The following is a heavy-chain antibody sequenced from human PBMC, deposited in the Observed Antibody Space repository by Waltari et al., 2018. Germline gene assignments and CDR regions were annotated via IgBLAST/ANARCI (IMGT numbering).Heavy chain of an antibody. CDR1: GGSFSGYY. CDR2: INHSGST. V-gene: IGHV4-34*03. Sequence: QVQLQQWGVGLLKPSETLSLTCAVYGGSFSGYYWSWIRQPPGKGLEWIGEINHSGSTYYNPSLKSRVTISVDRSKNQFSLKLSSVTAADTAVYYCSRGGYLDYWGQGTLVTVSS. D-gene: IGHD2-15*01. CDR3: SRGGYLDY. J-gene: IGHJ4*02.